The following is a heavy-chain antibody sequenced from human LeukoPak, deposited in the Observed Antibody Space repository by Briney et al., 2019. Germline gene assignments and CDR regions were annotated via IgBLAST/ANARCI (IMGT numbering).Heavy chain of an antibody. CDR1: GYTFTSYD. Sequence: ASVKVSCKASGYTFTSYDINWVRQATGQGLEWMGWMNPNSGNAGYAQKFQGRVTMTRNTSISTAYMELSSLRSEDTAVYYCARGRDHDWFSNWFDPWGQGTLVTVSS. CDR3: ARGRDHDWFSNWFDP. J-gene: IGHJ5*02. D-gene: IGHD3-9*01. CDR2: MNPNSGNA. V-gene: IGHV1-8*01.